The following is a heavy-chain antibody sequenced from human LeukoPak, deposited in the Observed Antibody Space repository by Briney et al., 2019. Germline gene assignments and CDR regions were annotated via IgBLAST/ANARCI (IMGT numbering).Heavy chain of an antibody. Sequence: GRSLRLSCAASGFTFDDYAMHWVRQARGKGLEWVSGISWNSGSIGYADSVKGRFTISRDNAKNSLYLQMNSLRAEDKALYYCAKATPGIAVAGSFDYWGQGTLVTVSS. CDR1: GFTFDDYA. V-gene: IGHV3-9*01. CDR2: ISWNSGSI. CDR3: AKATPGIAVAGSFDY. J-gene: IGHJ4*02. D-gene: IGHD6-19*01.